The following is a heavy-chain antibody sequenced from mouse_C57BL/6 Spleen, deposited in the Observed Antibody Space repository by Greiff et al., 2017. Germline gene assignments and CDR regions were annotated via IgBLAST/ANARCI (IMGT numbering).Heavy chain of an antibody. V-gene: IGHV7-3*01. CDR1: GFTFTDYY. Sequence: EVNVVESGGGLVQPGGSLSLSCAASGFTFTDYYMSWVRQPPGQALEWFGFIRHKANGYTSEYSVSVKGRFTISRDNSQSILYLQMNGLRAEDSATYYCARYMVTTVVAPFDYWGQGTTLTVSS. D-gene: IGHD1-1*01. CDR3: ARYMVTTVVAPFDY. CDR2: IRHKANGYTS. J-gene: IGHJ2*01.